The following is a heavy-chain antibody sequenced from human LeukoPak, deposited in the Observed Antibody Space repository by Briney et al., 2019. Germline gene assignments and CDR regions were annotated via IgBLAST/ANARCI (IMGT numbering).Heavy chain of an antibody. CDR2: INPSGGST. CDR3: ARETGDDSSGFYDGFDP. V-gene: IGHV1-46*01. Sequence: ASVKVSCKASGYTFTSYYMHWVRQAPGQGLEWMGIINPSGGSTSYAQKFQGRVTMTRDTSTSTVYMGLSSLRSEDTAVYYCARETGDDSSGFYDGFDPWGQGTLVTVSS. D-gene: IGHD6-19*01. J-gene: IGHJ5*02. CDR1: GYTFTSYY.